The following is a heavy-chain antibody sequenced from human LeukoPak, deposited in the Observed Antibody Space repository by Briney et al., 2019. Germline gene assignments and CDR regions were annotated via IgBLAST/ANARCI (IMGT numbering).Heavy chain of an antibody. Sequence: ASVKVSCKASGYTFTGYYMHWVRQAPGQGLEWMGWINPNSGGTNYAQKFQGRVTMTRDTSISTAYMELSRLRSDDTAVYYCARDVPTTATTYVQYYFDYWGQGTLVTVSS. CDR3: ARDVPTTATTYVQYYFDY. CDR2: INPNSGGT. J-gene: IGHJ4*02. V-gene: IGHV1-2*02. CDR1: GYTFTGYY. D-gene: IGHD4-17*01.